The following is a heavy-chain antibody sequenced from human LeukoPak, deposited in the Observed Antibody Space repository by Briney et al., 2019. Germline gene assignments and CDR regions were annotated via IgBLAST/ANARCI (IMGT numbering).Heavy chain of an antibody. CDR3: ARHRGLGFDY. J-gene: IGHJ4*02. CDR1: GASISGSSYY. Sequence: SETLSLTCTVSGASISGSSYYWGWIRQPPGKGLEWVATISYSGSTYYNPSLKSRVTISVDTSKNQFSLKLSSVTAADTAVYYCARHRGLGFDYWGQGTLVTVSS. CDR2: ISYSGST. D-gene: IGHD6-19*01. V-gene: IGHV4-39*01.